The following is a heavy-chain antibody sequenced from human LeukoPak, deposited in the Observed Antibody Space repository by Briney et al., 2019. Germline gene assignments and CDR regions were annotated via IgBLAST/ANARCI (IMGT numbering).Heavy chain of an antibody. V-gene: IGHV1-2*02. CDR3: ARVSGFWSGYYSEFFDY. CDR2: INPNSGGT. J-gene: IGHJ4*02. Sequence: GASVKVSCKASGYTFTGYYMHWVRQAPGQGLEWMGWINPNSGGTNYAQKFQGRVTMTRDTSISTAYMELSRLRSDDTAVYYCARVSGFWSGYYSEFFDYWGQGTLVTVSS. CDR1: GYTFTGYY. D-gene: IGHD3-3*01.